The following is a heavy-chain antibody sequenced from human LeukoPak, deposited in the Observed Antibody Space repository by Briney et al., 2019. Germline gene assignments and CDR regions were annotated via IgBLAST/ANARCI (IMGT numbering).Heavy chain of an antibody. CDR3: ATGDSSGHYDAFDI. V-gene: IGHV1-24*01. Sequence: ASVKVSCKVSGYTLTELSMHWVRQAPGKGLEWMGGFDPEDGETIYAQKFQGRVTMTEDTSTDTAYMELSSLRSEDTAVYYCATGDSSGHYDAFDIWGQGTTVTVSS. J-gene: IGHJ3*02. CDR1: GYTLTELS. CDR2: FDPEDGET. D-gene: IGHD3-22*01.